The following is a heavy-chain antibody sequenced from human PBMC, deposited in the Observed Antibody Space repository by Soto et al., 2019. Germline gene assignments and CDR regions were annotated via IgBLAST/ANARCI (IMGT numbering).Heavy chain of an antibody. V-gene: IGHV3-7*03. D-gene: IGHD3-3*01. Sequence: VGSLRLSCAASGFTFSRYWMSWVRQAPGKGLEWVANIKQDGSEKYYVDSVKGRFTISRDNAKNSLYLQMNSLRAEDTAVYYCARGDFSWYFDYWGQGTLVTVSS. CDR2: IKQDGSEK. J-gene: IGHJ4*02. CDR1: GFTFSRYW. CDR3: ARGDFSWYFDY.